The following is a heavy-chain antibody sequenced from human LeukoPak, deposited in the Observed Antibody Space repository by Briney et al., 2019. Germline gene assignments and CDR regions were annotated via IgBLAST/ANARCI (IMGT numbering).Heavy chain of an antibody. CDR2: IKQDGAEK. CDR1: GFRFGDYW. Sequence: GGSLRLSCAASGFRFGDYWMTWARHIPGKGLEWVANIKQDGAEKHYAESVEGRFIISRDNAKNSLYLEMDSLKVEDTAVYYCARVGAWDLQRVFEYWGQGALVTVSS. CDR3: ARVGAWDLQRVFEY. D-gene: IGHD1-26*01. J-gene: IGHJ4*02. V-gene: IGHV3-7*01.